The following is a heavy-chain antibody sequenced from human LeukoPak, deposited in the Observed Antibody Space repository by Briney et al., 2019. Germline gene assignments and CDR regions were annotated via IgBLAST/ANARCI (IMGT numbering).Heavy chain of an antibody. V-gene: IGHV1-69*05. J-gene: IGHJ5*02. CDR3: ARGVWGYCSSTSCPNWFDP. CDR1: GGTFSSYA. D-gene: IGHD2-2*01. CDR2: IIPIFGTA. Sequence: VASVKVSCKAPGGTFSSYAISWVRQAPGQGLEWMGGIIPIFGTANYAQKFQGRVTITTDESTSTAYMELSSLRSEDTAVYYCARGVWGYCSSTSCPNWFDPWGQGTLVTVSS.